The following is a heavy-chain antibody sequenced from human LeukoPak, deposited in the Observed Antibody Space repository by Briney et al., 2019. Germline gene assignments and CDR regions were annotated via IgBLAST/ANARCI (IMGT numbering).Heavy chain of an antibody. D-gene: IGHD3-22*01. V-gene: IGHV1-69*04. Sequence: SVKVSCKASGGTFSSYAISWVRQAPGQGLEWMGRIIPILGIANYAQKFQGGVTITADKSTSTAYMELSSLRSEDTAVYYCASERTYYYDSNHAFDIWGQGTMVTVSS. CDR3: ASERTYYYDSNHAFDI. CDR1: GGTFSSYA. CDR2: IIPILGIA. J-gene: IGHJ3*02.